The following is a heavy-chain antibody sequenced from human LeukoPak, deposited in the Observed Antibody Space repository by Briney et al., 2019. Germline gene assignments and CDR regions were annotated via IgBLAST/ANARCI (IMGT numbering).Heavy chain of an antibody. D-gene: IGHD6-13*01. CDR1: GYTFTGYY. CDR3: ARSTHRSSWDERGNWFDP. V-gene: IGHV1-2*04. J-gene: IGHJ5*02. Sequence: VKDSCKACGYTFTGYYMHWVRQAPGQGLEWMGWINPNSGGINNVQKFRGWVTMTRETSISTAYTEMSRLRSDDKAGDYCARSTHRSSWDERGNWFDPWGQGTLVTVSS. CDR2: INPNSGGI.